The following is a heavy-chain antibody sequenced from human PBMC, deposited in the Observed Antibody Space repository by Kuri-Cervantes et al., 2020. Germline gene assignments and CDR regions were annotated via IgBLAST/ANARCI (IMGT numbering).Heavy chain of an antibody. CDR2: NYYTGSP. Sequence: SETLSLTCTVSGGSISSYYWNWIRQPPGKGLEWIGYNYYTGSPNYNPSLKNRVTISIDTSKRQFSLNLSSVTAADTAFYYCAKGGRYVDLQGGYRAVAYFDSWGQGTLVTVSS. V-gene: IGHV4-59*01. CDR3: AKGGRYVDLQGGYRAVAYFDS. J-gene: IGHJ4*02. CDR1: GGSISSYY. D-gene: IGHD3-22*01.